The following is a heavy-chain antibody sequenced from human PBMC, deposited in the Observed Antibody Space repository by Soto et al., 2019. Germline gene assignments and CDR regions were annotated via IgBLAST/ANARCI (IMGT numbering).Heavy chain of an antibody. CDR2: IIPTFGTA. CDR3: ARSVVVVRYSSGWYAYFDY. V-gene: IGHV1-69*06. J-gene: IGHJ4*02. D-gene: IGHD6-19*01. CDR1: GGTFSSYA. Sequence: QVQLVQSGAEVKKPGSSVKVSCKASGGTFSSYAISWVRQAPGQGLEWMGGIIPTFGTANYAQKFQGRVTITADKSTSTAYMELSSLRSEDTAVYYCARSVVVVRYSSGWYAYFDYWGQGTLVTVSS.